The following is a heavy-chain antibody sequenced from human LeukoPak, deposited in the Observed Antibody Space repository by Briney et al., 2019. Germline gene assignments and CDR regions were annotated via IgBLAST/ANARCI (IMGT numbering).Heavy chain of an antibody. V-gene: IGHV3-74*01. D-gene: IGHD3-10*01. Sequence: GGSLRLSCTASGFTFSRSWMHWVRQAPGKGLVWVSRINGDGSESTYADSVKGRFTISRDNARNTLHLQMSSLRAEDTAIYYCARDPGGRGVYHNYFDPWGQGTLVTVSS. CDR1: GFTFSRSW. CDR3: ARDPGGRGVYHNYFDP. J-gene: IGHJ5*02. CDR2: INGDGSES.